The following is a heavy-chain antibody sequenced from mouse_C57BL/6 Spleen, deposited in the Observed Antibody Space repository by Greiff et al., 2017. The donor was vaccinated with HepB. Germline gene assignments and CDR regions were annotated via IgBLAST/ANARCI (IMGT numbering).Heavy chain of an antibody. CDR1: GYSFTSYY. Sequence: VKLQESGPELVKPGASVKISCKASGYSFTSYYIHWVKQRPGQGLEWIGWIYPGSGNTKYNEKFKGKATLTADTSSSTAYMQLSSLTSEDSAVYYCARGDSSGYVGFDYWGQGTTLTVSS. CDR3: ARGDSSGYVGFDY. D-gene: IGHD3-2*02. J-gene: IGHJ2*01. V-gene: IGHV1-66*01. CDR2: IYPGSGNT.